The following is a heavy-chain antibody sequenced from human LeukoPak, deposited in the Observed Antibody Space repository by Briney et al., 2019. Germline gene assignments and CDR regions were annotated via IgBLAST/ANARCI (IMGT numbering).Heavy chain of an antibody. CDR1: GFTFSSYS. CDR3: ARDGLGYTWYYYYYMDV. J-gene: IGHJ6*03. D-gene: IGHD2-2*02. Sequence: GGSLRLSCAASGFTFSSYSMNLVRQAPGKGLEWVAVISYDGSNKYYADSVKGRFTISRDNSKNTLYLQMNSLRAEDTAVYYCARDGLGYTWYYYYYMDVWGKGTTVTVSS. V-gene: IGHV3-30*03. CDR2: ISYDGSNK.